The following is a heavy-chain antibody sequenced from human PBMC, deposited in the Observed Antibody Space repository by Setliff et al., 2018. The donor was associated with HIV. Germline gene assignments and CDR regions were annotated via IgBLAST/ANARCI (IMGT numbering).Heavy chain of an antibody. CDR1: GGSISSHC. CDR2: IYSSGSI. J-gene: IGHJ6*03. CDR3: NIYYYYYMDV. Sequence: PSETLSLTCTVPGGSISSHCWSWIRQSPGKALEWIGYIYSSGSIIYNPSLKSRVTMSVDTSKNQFSLKLSSVTAADTAVYYCNIYYYYYMDVWGKGTTVTVSS. V-gene: IGHV4-59*11.